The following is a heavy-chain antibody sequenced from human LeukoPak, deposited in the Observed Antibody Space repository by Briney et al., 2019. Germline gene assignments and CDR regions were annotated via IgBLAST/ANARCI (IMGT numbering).Heavy chain of an antibody. J-gene: IGHJ4*02. CDR2: INAGDGNT. D-gene: IGHD1-20*01. CDR3: ARVTGSPGEYYFDY. CDR1: GYTFTSYT. Sequence: ASVKVSCKASGYTFTSYTMHWVRQAPGQRLEWMGWINAGDGNTKYSQKFQGRVTITADESTSTAYMELSSLRSEDTAVYYCARVTGSPGEYYFDYWGQGTLVTVSS. V-gene: IGHV1-3*01.